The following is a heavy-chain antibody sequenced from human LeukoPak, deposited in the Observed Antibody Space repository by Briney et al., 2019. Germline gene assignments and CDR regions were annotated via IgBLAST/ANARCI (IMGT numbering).Heavy chain of an antibody. Sequence: GSLRLSCAASGFTFSSYGMHWVRQAPGKGLEGVAVIWYDGSNKYYADSVKGRFTISRDNSKNTLYLQMNSLRAEDTAVYYCARDGPALRCLDYWGQGTLVTVSS. CDR1: GFTFSSYG. J-gene: IGHJ4*02. CDR3: ARDGPALRCLDY. D-gene: IGHD4-17*01. V-gene: IGHV3-33*01. CDR2: IWYDGSNK.